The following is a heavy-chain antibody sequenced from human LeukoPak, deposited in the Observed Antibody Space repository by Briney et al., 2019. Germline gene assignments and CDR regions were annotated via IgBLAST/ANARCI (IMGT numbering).Heavy chain of an antibody. V-gene: IGHV1-18*01. CDR1: GYTFTSYG. D-gene: IGHD3-9*01. CDR3: ARDQVPSESRLRYFDWLLNVGVATGAPYYYYYMDV. Sequence: GASVKVSCKASGYTFTSYGISWVRQAPGQGLEWMGWISAYNGNTNYAQKLQGRVTMTTDTSTSTAYMELRSLRSDDTAVYYCARDQVPSESRLRYFDWLLNVGVATGAPYYYYYMDVWGKGTTVTVSS. J-gene: IGHJ6*03. CDR2: ISAYNGNT.